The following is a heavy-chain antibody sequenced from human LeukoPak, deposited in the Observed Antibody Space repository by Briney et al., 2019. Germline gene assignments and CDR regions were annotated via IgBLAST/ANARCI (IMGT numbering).Heavy chain of an antibody. V-gene: IGHV3-9*01. CDR3: AKDMWYYYGSGSYGLDY. Sequence: PGGSLRLSCAASGFTFDDYAMHWVRQAPGKGLEWVSGISWNSGSIGYADSVKGRFTISRDNAKNSLYLQMNSLRAEDTALYYCAKDMWYYYGSGSYGLDYWGQGTLVTVSS. J-gene: IGHJ4*02. CDR1: GFTFDDYA. D-gene: IGHD3-10*01. CDR2: ISWNSGSI.